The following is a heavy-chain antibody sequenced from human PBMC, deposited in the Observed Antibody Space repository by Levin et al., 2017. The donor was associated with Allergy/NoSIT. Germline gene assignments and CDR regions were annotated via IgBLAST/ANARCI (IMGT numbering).Heavy chain of an antibody. CDR3: ARDRDR. CDR2: IHPNSGVT. Sequence: ASVKVSCKASGYTFTGHYLHWVRQAPGRGLEWMGRIHPNSGVTDYAQRFQGRVTMTRDTSITTAYMELSRLRSDDTAFYYCARDRDRWGQGTLVTVSS. D-gene: IGHD5-24*01. V-gene: IGHV1-2*06. J-gene: IGHJ4*02. CDR1: GYTFTGHY.